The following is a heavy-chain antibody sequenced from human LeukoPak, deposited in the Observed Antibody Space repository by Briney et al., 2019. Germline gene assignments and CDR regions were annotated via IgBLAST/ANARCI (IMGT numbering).Heavy chain of an antibody. CDR2: ISGSGGST. J-gene: IGHJ4*02. V-gene: IGHV3-23*01. Sequence: GGSLRLTCAASGFTFNSYAMNWVRQAPGKGLEWVSIISGSGGSTSYADSVKGRFTISRDNSKNTLYLQMNSLRAEDTAVYYCAELVGATPYDYWGQGTLVTVSS. CDR1: GFTFNSYA. CDR3: AELVGATPYDY. D-gene: IGHD1-26*01.